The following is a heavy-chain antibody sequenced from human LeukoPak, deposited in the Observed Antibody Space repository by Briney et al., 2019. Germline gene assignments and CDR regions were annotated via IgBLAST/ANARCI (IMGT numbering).Heavy chain of an antibody. D-gene: IGHD3-3*01. Sequence: PSETLSLTCTVSGGSISSYYWSWIRQPAGKGLGWIGRIYTSGSTNYKPSLKSRLTMSVDTSKNQFSLKLSSVTAADTAVYYCAREVDFWSGLYIWGQGTLVTVSS. CDR3: AREVDFWSGLYI. CDR2: IYTSGST. CDR1: GGSISSYY. V-gene: IGHV4-4*07. J-gene: IGHJ4*02.